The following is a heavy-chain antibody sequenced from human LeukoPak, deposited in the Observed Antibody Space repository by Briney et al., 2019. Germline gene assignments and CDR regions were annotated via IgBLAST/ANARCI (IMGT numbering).Heavy chain of an antibody. CDR2: FYNGGST. Sequence: SETLSLTCAVSGYSISSGYYWGWIRQPPGKGLEWIATFYNGGSTYYNPSLKSRVTISVDTSKNHFSLKLTSVTAADTAVYYCARLGQVITEPRFDYWGQGTLVTVPS. CDR3: ARLGQVITEPRFDY. V-gene: IGHV4-38-2*01. CDR1: GYSISSGYY. J-gene: IGHJ4*02. D-gene: IGHD3/OR15-3a*01.